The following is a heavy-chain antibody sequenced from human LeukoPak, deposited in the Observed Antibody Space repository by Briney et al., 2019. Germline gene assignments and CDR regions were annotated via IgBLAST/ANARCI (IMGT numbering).Heavy chain of an antibody. CDR2: INSDGSTT. V-gene: IGHV3-74*01. CDR3: SRDGYNGFDY. CDR1: GFTFSNYW. Sequence: GGSLRLSCAASGFTFSNYWMHWVRLLPGRGLVWVSRINSDGSTTSHADSVEGRFTISRDNAKNTLYLQMNSLRAEDTAVYYCSRDGYNGFDYWGQGTLVTVSS. D-gene: IGHD5-24*01. J-gene: IGHJ4*02.